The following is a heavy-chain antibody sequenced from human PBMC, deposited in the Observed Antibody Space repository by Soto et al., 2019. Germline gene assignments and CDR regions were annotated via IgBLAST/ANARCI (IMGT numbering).Heavy chain of an antibody. J-gene: IGHJ3*02. CDR2: IIPIFGTA. V-gene: IGHV1-69*01. CDR1: GGTFSSYA. CDR3: ARGGWDRYSGPNRAFDI. D-gene: IGHD1-26*01. Sequence: QVQLVQSGAEVKKPGSSVKVSCKASGGTFSSYAISWVRQAPGQGLEWMGGIIPIFGTANYAQKFQGRVTISADESTSTAYMELSSLRSEDTAVYYCARGGWDRYSGPNRAFDIWGQGTMVTVSS.